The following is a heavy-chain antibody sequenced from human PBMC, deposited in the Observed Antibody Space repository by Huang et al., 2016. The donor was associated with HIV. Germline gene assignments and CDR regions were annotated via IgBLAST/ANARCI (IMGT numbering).Heavy chain of an antibody. J-gene: IGHJ4*02. Sequence: QVQLVESGGGVVQPGRSLRLSCTASGFTFSDYALHWVRQAPGKGLEWVAVISHDESNNFYADSVKGRLTISRDNSRNTLYLQMNSLRPEDTAMYYCARGALRFLEWLWNFDYWGQGTLVTVSS. CDR2: ISHDESNN. V-gene: IGHV3-30*04. D-gene: IGHD3-3*01. CDR1: GFTFSDYA. CDR3: ARGALRFLEWLWNFDY.